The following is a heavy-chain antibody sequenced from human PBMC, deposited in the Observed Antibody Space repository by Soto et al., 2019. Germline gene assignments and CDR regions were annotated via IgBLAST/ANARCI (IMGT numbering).Heavy chain of an antibody. V-gene: IGHV1-69*02. J-gene: IGHJ5*02. CDR3: ARPNYGADSDWFDP. CDR2: IIPILGIA. D-gene: IGHD3-10*01. CDR1: GGTFSSYT. Sequence: QVQLVQSGAEATKPGSSVKVSCKASGGTFSSYTISWVRQAPGQVLEWMGRIIPILGIANYAQKFQGRVTITEDQSRSSAYMALSSLRSEDTAVYYCARPNYGADSDWFDPWGQGTLVTVSS.